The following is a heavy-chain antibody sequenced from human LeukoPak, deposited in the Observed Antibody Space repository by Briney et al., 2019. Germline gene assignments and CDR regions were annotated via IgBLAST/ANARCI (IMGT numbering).Heavy chain of an antibody. CDR2: INPTGGST. J-gene: IGHJ4*02. CDR1: GYTFTTYY. Sequence: ASVKVSCKASGYTFTTYYMHWVRQAPGKGLEWMGKINPTGGSTTYAQKFQGRVTMTRDMSTNTVYMELSSLRAADTAVYYCARDKGTSYLSSFDYWGQGTLVTVSS. CDR3: ARDKGTSYLSSFDY. D-gene: IGHD6-6*01. V-gene: IGHV1-46*01.